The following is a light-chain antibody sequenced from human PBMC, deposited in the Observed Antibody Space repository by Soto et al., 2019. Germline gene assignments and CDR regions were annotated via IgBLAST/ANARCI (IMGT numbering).Light chain of an antibody. Sequence: QSALTQPRSVSGSPGQSVTISCTGTSSDVGGYNYVSRYQQHPGKAPKLIIHDVNKRPSGVPERFSGSKSGNTASLTISGLQAEDEGDYFCVSYTDTDTLVFGTGTKVTVL. CDR1: SSDVGGYNY. J-gene: IGLJ1*01. CDR3: VSYTDTDTLV. V-gene: IGLV2-11*01. CDR2: DVN.